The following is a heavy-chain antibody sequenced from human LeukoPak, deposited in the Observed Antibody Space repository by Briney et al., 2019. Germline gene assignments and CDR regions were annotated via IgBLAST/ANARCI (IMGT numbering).Heavy chain of an antibody. CDR1: GFTVSSNY. J-gene: IGHJ6*03. CDR2: IYSGGST. V-gene: IGHV3-53*01. Sequence: GGSLRLSCAASGFTVSSNYMSWVRQAPGKGLEWVSVIYSGGSTYYADSVQRRFTISRDNSKNTLYLQMNSLRADDTAVYYCARAPGRYDILTGFYYYYYMDVWGKGTTVTMSS. CDR3: ARAPGRYDILTGFYYYYYMDV. D-gene: IGHD3-9*01.